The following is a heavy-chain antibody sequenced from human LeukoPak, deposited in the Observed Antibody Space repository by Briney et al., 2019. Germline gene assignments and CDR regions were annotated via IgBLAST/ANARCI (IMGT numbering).Heavy chain of an antibody. CDR3: ARIAAAGTV. V-gene: IGHV4-59*01. J-gene: IGHJ4*02. CDR2: IYYSGST. D-gene: IGHD6-13*01. CDR1: GGSISNYY. Sequence: SETLSLTCTVSGGSISNYYWSWIRQPPGKGLEWIWYIYYSGSTDYNPSPKRRVNISVDTSKKQFFLKLASVTAADTAVYYCARIAAAGTVWGQGTLVTVSS.